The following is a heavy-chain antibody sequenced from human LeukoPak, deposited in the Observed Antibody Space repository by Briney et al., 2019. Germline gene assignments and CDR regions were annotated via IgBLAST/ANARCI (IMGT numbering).Heavy chain of an antibody. D-gene: IGHD5-24*01. CDR1: GYTFTSYG. J-gene: IGHJ3*02. Sequence: GASVKVSCKASGYTFTSYGISWVRQAPGQGLEWMGWISAYNGNTNYAQKLQGRATMTTGTSTSTAYVELRSLRSDDTAVYYCARPIEMATIEALDAFDIWGQGTMVTVSS. CDR3: ARPIEMATIEALDAFDI. CDR2: ISAYNGNT. V-gene: IGHV1-18*01.